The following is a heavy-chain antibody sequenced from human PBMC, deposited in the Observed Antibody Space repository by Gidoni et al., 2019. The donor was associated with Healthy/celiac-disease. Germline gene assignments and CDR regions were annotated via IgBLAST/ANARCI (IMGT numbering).Heavy chain of an antibody. V-gene: IGHV3-21*01. J-gene: IGHJ6*02. CDR1: GFTFSSYS. Sequence: EVQLVESGGGLVKPGGSLRLSCAASGFTFSSYSMNWVRQAPGKGLEWVSSISSSSSYIYYADSVKGRFTISRDNAKNSLYLQMNSLRAEDTAVYYCARVGGYCSSTSCYVYYYYGMDVWGQGTTVTVSS. CDR3: ARVGGYCSSTSCYVYYYYGMDV. CDR2: ISSSSSYI. D-gene: IGHD2-2*01.